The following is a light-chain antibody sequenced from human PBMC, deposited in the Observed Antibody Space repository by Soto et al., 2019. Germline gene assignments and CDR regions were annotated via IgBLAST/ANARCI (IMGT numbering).Light chain of an antibody. CDR3: HQYGSLPLT. Sequence: IVLTQSPGTLSLSPGERATLSCRASQSATSNYLAWYQQKPGQAPRLLIYGASSRATGIPDRFSGSGSGRDFTLTSSRLKPEDFAMYYCHQYGSLPLTFGGGTKVEIK. V-gene: IGKV3-20*01. J-gene: IGKJ4*01. CDR2: GAS. CDR1: QSATSNY.